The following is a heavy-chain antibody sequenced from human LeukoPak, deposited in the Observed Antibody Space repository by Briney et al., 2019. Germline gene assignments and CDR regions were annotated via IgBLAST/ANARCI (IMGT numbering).Heavy chain of an antibody. CDR1: GGSISSYY. J-gene: IGHJ3*02. Sequence: PSETLSLACAFYGGSISSYYWSWIRQPAGKGLEWIGRIYTSGSTNYNPSLKSRVTMSVDTSKNQFSLKLSSVTAADTAVYYCARVWRRSRAFDIWGQGTMVTVSS. D-gene: IGHD1-1*01. CDR3: ARVWRRSRAFDI. CDR2: IYTSGST. V-gene: IGHV4-59*10.